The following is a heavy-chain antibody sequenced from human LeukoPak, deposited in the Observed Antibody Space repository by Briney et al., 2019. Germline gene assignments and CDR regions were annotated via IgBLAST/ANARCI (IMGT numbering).Heavy chain of an antibody. CDR2: IYTSGST. CDR1: GRSMSIYY. Sequence: AVTLSLICTLSGRSMSIYYWVWTPQPGGGGLECIGRIYTSGSTNYNPPLKSRVTISVDKAKNQFSLKLSSVTDADTAVYYCARVLVERGYYFDYWGQGTLVTVSS. V-gene: IGHV4-4*07. D-gene: IGHD2-8*01. CDR3: ARVLVERGYYFDY. J-gene: IGHJ4*02.